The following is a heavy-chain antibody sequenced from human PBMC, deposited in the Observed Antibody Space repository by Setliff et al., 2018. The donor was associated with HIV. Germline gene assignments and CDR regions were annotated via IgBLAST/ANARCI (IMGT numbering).Heavy chain of an antibody. D-gene: IGHD6-19*01. Sequence: WASVKVSCKASGYNFITFGINWVRQAPGQGLEWMGRISTYSGKTDYAKKFQGRLTMTMDTSTRTVFMELRSLTLDDTSVYYCARGSAPNIVVAESLDIWGQGTLVTVSS. CDR3: ARGSAPNIVVAESLDI. CDR1: GYNFITFG. J-gene: IGHJ4*01. V-gene: IGHV1-18*01. CDR2: ISTYSGKT.